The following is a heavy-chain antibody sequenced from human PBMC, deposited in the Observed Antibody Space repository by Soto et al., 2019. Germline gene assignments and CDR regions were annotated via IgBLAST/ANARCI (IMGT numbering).Heavy chain of an antibody. D-gene: IGHD6-6*01. V-gene: IGHV4-31*03. CDR3: ARDRHNNFFDP. CDR2: IYYSGSS. Sequence: QVQLQESGPGLVKPSQTLSLTCTVSGASMSSGGYYWTWIRQSPGKGLEWIGYIYYSGSSYYNPSLESRVAISLDTSRSQYSLTLNSVTAADTAIYYCARDRHNNFFDPWGQGTLVTVSS. J-gene: IGHJ5*02. CDR1: GASMSSGGYY.